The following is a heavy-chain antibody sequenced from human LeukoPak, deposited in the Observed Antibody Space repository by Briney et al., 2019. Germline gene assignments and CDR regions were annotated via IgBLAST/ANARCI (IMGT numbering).Heavy chain of an antibody. CDR1: GGSISSSSYY. V-gene: IGHV4-39*01. Sequence: SETLSLTCTVSGGSISSSSYYWGWIRQPPGKGLEWIGSIYYSGSTYYNPSLKSRVTISVDTSKNQFSLKLSSVTAADTAVYYCARYGGYSGWTAFDYWGQGTLVTVSS. J-gene: IGHJ4*02. D-gene: IGHD6-19*01. CDR2: IYYSGST. CDR3: ARYGGYSGWTAFDY.